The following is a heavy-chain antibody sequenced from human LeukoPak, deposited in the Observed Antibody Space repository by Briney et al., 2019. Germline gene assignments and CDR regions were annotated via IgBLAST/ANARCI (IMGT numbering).Heavy chain of an antibody. D-gene: IGHD4-17*01. V-gene: IGHV3-7*01. CDR3: ARLGARQMLEY. CDR1: GFTFSSYW. CDR2: INHNGNVN. J-gene: IGHJ4*02. Sequence: GGSLRLSCAASGFTFSSYWMNWARQAPGKGLEWVASINHNGNVNYYVDSVKGRFTVSRDNAKNSLYLQMNSLRAEDTAVYYCARLGARQMLEYWGQGTLVTVSS.